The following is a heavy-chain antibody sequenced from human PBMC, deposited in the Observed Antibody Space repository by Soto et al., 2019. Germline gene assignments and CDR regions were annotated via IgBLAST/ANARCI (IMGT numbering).Heavy chain of an antibody. CDR2: IDPSDSYT. J-gene: IGHJ5*02. Sequence: EVQRVQSGAEVKKPGESLRISCKGSGYSFTSYWISWVRQMLGKGLEWMGRIDPSDSYTNYSPSFQGHVTISADKSISTAYLQWSSLKASDTAMYYCARRHSSSSAFDPWGQGTLVTVSS. CDR1: GYSFTSYW. D-gene: IGHD6-13*01. V-gene: IGHV5-10-1*01. CDR3: ARRHSSSSAFDP.